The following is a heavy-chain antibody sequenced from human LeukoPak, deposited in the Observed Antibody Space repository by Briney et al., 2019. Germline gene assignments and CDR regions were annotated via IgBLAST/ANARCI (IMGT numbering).Heavy chain of an antibody. J-gene: IGHJ4*02. CDR1: GGSTSSYY. CDR3: ARERAAGNPSHFDY. V-gene: IGHV4-4*07. Sequence: SETLSLTCTFSGGSTSSYYWSWIRQPAGKGLEWIGRIHTSGSTNYNPSLKSRVTMSVDTSKNQFSLKMNSMTAADTAVYYCARERAAGNPSHFDYWGQGSLVTVSS. CDR2: IHTSGST. D-gene: IGHD6-13*01.